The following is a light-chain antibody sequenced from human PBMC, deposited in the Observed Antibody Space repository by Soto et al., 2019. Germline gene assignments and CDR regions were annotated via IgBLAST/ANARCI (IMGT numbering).Light chain of an antibody. CDR3: QQLNSYPRST. CDR1: QGISSY. CDR2: AAS. Sequence: IQLTQSPSSLSASVGDRVTITCRASQGISSYLAWYQQKPGKAPKLLIYAASTLQSGVPSRFSGSGSGTDFTPTISSLQPEDFATYYCQQLNSYPRSTFGGGTKVEIK. J-gene: IGKJ4*01. V-gene: IGKV1-9*01.